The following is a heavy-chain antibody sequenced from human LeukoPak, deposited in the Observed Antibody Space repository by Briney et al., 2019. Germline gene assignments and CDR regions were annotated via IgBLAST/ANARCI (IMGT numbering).Heavy chain of an antibody. V-gene: IGHV1-69*13. CDR3: ARAGAVVGNWFDP. Sequence: ASVKVSCKASGGTFSSYAISWVRQAPGQGLEWMGGIIPIFGTANYAQKFQGRVTITADESTSTAYMELSSLRSDDTAVYYCARAGAVVGNWFDPWGQGTLVTVSS. CDR1: GGTFSSYA. D-gene: IGHD1-26*01. CDR2: IIPIFGTA. J-gene: IGHJ5*02.